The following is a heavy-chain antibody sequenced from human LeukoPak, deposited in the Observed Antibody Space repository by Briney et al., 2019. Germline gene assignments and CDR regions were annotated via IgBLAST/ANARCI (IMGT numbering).Heavy chain of an antibody. CDR3: ARGQGATVPKVGKNWFDP. Sequence: PSETLSLTCAVYVGSFSGYHWNWIRQPPGKVPEWIGEVNESGGTNINPSLRSRVILSVDTSMNQFSLKLISVTAADTGVYYCARGQGATVPKVGKNWFDPWGHGTRVIVSP. CDR2: VNESGGT. J-gene: IGHJ5*02. D-gene: IGHD1-26*01. V-gene: IGHV4-34*01. CDR1: VGSFSGYH.